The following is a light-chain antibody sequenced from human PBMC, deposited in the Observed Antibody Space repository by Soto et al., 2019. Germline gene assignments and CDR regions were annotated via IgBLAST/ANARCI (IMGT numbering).Light chain of an antibody. V-gene: IGLV1-44*01. J-gene: IGLJ2*01. CDR2: SNH. CDR3: AAWDDSLNGVV. Sequence: QSVLTQPPSASGTPGQRVTISCSGSSSNIGSKTVNWYQQLPGTAPKLLIYSNHQRPSGVPDRFSGSKSGTSASLAISGLQSEDEADYYCAAWDDSLNGVVFGGGTKLTV. CDR1: SSNIGSKT.